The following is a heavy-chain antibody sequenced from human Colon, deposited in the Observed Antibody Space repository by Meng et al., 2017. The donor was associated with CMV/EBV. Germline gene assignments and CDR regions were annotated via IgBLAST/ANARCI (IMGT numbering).Heavy chain of an antibody. Sequence: GESLKISCAASGFTFSSYGMTWVRQAPGKGLEWVSVISGNGGSTYYADSVKGRFTISRDNSNNTLYLQMRSLRAEDTAVYYCAILAVAAAGNAFDIWGQGTMVTVSS. CDR2: ISGNGGST. V-gene: IGHV3-23*01. CDR3: AILAVAAAGNAFDI. D-gene: IGHD2-15*01. J-gene: IGHJ3*02. CDR1: GFTFSSYG.